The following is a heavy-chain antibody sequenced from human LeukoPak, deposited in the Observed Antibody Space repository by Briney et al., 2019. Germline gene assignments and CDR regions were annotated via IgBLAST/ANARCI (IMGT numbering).Heavy chain of an antibody. CDR3: ARGLTIFGVVNDAFDI. CDR1: GFTFSSYW. Sequence: GGSLRLSCAASGFTFSSYWMHWVRQAPGKGLVWVSLINSDGSSTIYADSVKGRFTISRDNAKDTLYLQMNSLRAEDTAVYYCARGLTIFGVVNDAFDIWGQGTMVTVSS. D-gene: IGHD3-3*01. J-gene: IGHJ3*02. V-gene: IGHV3-74*01. CDR2: INSDGSST.